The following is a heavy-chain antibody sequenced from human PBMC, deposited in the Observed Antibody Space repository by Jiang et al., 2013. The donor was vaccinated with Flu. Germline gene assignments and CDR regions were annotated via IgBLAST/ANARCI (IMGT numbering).Heavy chain of an antibody. D-gene: IGHD5-12*01. CDR1: EFTFGSYW. Sequence: RLSCAASEFTFGSYWMNWVRQAPGKGLEWVANIKQDGSEKYYVDSVKGRFTISRDNAKSSLYLQMNSLRAEDTAVYYCAREYGGYTNWYFDLWGRGTLVTVSS. CDR2: IKQDGSEK. CDR3: AREYGGYTNWYFDL. J-gene: IGHJ2*01. V-gene: IGHV3-7*03.